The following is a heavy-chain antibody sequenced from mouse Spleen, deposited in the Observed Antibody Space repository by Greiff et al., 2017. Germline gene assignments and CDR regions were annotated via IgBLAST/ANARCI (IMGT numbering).Heavy chain of an antibody. CDR3: ARDWVGWFAY. V-gene: IGHV1-26*01. J-gene: IGHJ3*01. CDR2: INPNNGGT. Sequence: VQLQQSGPELVKPGASVKISCKASGYTFTDYYMNWVKQSHGKSLEWIGDINPNNGGTSYNQKFKGKATLTVDKSSSTAYMELRSLTSEDSAVYYCARDWVGWFAYWGQGTLVTVSA. D-gene: IGHD4-1*01. CDR1: GYTFTDYY.